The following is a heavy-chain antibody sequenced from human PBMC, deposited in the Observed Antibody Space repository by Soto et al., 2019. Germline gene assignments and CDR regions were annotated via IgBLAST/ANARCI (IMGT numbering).Heavy chain of an antibody. CDR1: GGSISSYY. D-gene: IGHD3-16*01. CDR2: IYYSGST. J-gene: IGHJ4*02. Sequence: PSETLSLTCTVSGGSISSYYWSWIRQPPGKGLEWIGSIYYSGSTYYNPSLKSRVTISVDTSKNQFSLKLSSVTAADTAVYYCARGADGGSLYFDYWGQGTLVTVSS. V-gene: IGHV4-59*05. CDR3: ARGADGGSLYFDY.